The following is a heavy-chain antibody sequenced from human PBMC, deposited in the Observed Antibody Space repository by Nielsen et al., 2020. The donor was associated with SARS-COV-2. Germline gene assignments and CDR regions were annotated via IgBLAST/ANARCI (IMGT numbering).Heavy chain of an antibody. D-gene: IGHD7-27*01. J-gene: IGHJ4*02. V-gene: IGHV3-7*02. CDR1: GLIFSSSW. CDR3: ARGNGWGSYFDY. Sequence: GESLKIFCAASGLIFSSSWMVWVRQAPGKGLEWVANINEDGSVVNYVDSVKGRFTISRDNSKNTLYLQINSLRAEDTAVYYCARGNGWGSYFDYWGQGTLVTVSS. CDR2: INEDGSVV.